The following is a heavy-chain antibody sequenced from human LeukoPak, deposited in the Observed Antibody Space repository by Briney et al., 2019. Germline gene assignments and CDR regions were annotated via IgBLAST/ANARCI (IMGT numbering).Heavy chain of an antibody. D-gene: IGHD6-19*01. CDR3: AKDLRHSSGWFEYFDY. CDR2: ISGSGGST. CDR1: GFTFSSYA. V-gene: IGHV3-23*01. Sequence: PGGSLRLSCAASGFTFSSYAMSWVRQAPGKGLEWVSAISGSGGSTYYADSVKGRFTISRDNSKNTLYLQMNSPRAEDTAVYYCAKDLRHSSGWFEYFDYWGQGTLVTVSS. J-gene: IGHJ4*02.